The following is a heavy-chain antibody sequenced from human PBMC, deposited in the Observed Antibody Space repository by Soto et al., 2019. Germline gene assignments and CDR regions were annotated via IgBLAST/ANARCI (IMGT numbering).Heavy chain of an antibody. CDR2: VFPPDSET. J-gene: IGHJ4*02. CDR1: GYTFADHW. CDR3: ARGDPNGGTSSNYFDY. V-gene: IGHV5-51*01. D-gene: IGHD2-15*01. Sequence: GESLKISCKGSGYTFADHWNGWVGQMPGKGLEWVGIVFPPDSETRYSPSFQGQVTISVDNSITTAFLQWSSLKASDSGVYFCARGDPNGGTSSNYFDYWGRGTLVTVSS.